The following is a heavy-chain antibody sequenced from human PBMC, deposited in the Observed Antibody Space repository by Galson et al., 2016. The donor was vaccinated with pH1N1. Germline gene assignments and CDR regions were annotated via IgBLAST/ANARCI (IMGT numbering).Heavy chain of an antibody. D-gene: IGHD2-2*01. Sequence: SLRLSCAASGINFNNYDMHWVRQAPGKGLEWVAFIHYTGGEMLYADSVKGRFRVSRDNSKNTLYLQMNSLRTEDTAIYYCAKVESSPVGLWGRGTLVAVSS. CDR2: IHYTGGEM. CDR3: AKVESSPVGL. V-gene: IGHV3-30*02. J-gene: IGHJ1*01. CDR1: GINFNNYD.